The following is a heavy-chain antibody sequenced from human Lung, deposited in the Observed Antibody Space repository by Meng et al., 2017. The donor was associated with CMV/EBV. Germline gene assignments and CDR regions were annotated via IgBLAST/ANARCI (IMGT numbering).Heavy chain of an antibody. CDR1: GGSISSSSYY. D-gene: IGHD6-6*01. CDR3: ARPIYSSSSFDY. J-gene: IGHJ4*02. Sequence: SETLSLTCTVSGGSISSSSYYWGWIRQPPGKGLEWIGSIYYSGSTYYNPSLKSRVTISVDTSKNQFSLKLSSVTAADTAVYYCARPIYSSSSFDYWGQGTLVTVSS. V-gene: IGHV4-39*01. CDR2: IYYSGST.